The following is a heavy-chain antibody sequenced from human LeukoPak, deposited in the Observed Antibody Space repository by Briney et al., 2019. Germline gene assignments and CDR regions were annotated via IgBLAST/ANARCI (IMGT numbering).Heavy chain of an antibody. CDR2: INSGGSGGRT. Sequence: PGGSLRLSCAASGFTFSNYAMSWVRQAPGKGLEWVSGINSGGSGGRTYYADSVKGRFSISRDNSKNTLYLQMNSLRAEDTAVYYCAKKGESLGYYYMDVWGQGTTVTVSS. V-gene: IGHV3-23*01. CDR1: GFTFSNYA. D-gene: IGHD3-10*01. CDR3: AKKGESLGYYYMDV. J-gene: IGHJ6*02.